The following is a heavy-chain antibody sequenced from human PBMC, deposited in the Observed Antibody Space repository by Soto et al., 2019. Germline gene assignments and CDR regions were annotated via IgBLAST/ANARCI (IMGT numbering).Heavy chain of an antibody. V-gene: IGHV1-69*01. CDR2: IIPIFGTA. CDR1: GGTFSSYA. J-gene: IGHJ6*02. D-gene: IGHD4-4*01. Sequence: QVQLVQSGAEVKKPGSSVKVSCKASGGTFSSYAISWVRQAPGQGLEWMGGIIPIFGTANYAQKFQGRVTITADESTSTAYLELSSLRSEDTAVYYCARDLPLPTTTVTTDGMDVWGQGTTVTVSS. CDR3: ARDLPLPTTTVTTDGMDV.